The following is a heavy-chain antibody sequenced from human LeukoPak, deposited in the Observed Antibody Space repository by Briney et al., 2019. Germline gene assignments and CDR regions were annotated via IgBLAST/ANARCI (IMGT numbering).Heavy chain of an antibody. J-gene: IGHJ4*02. D-gene: IGHD3-22*01. CDR1: GLTFSSYA. CDR2: ISGSGGST. CDR3: AKVIYDSSGYYDY. Sequence: GGSLRLSCAASGLTFSSYAMSWVRQAPGKGLEWVSAISGSGGSTYYADSVKGRFTISRDNSKNTLYLQMNSLRAEDTAVYYCAKVIYDSSGYYDYWGQGTLVTVSS. V-gene: IGHV3-23*01.